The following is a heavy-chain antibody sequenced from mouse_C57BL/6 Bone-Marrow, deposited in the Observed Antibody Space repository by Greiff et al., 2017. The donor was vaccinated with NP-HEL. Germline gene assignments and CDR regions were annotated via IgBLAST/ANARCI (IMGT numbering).Heavy chain of an antibody. CDR2: ISSGGSYT. V-gene: IGHV5-6*01. CDR3: ARHYFT. Sequence: EVQLVESGGDLVKPGGSLKLSCAASGFTFSSYGMSWVRQTPDKRLEWVATISSGGSYTYYPDSVKGRFTISRDNAKNTLYLQMSSLKSEDTAMYYCARHYFTGGQGTLVTVSA. D-gene: IGHD1-1*01. J-gene: IGHJ3*01. CDR1: GFTFSSYG.